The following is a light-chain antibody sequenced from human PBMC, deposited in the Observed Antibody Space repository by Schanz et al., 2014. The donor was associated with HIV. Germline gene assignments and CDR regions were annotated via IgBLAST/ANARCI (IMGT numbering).Light chain of an antibody. CDR1: SSDIGAYNY. CDR3: NSYAATSNVL. J-gene: IGLJ3*02. V-gene: IGLV2-8*01. CDR2: EVN. Sequence: QSALTQPPSASGSPGQSVTISCTGTSSDIGAYNYVSWYQQRPGKAPKLIIYEVNKRPSGVPDRFSGSKSGNTASLTVSGLQAEDEADYHCNSYAATSNVLFGGGTKLTVL.